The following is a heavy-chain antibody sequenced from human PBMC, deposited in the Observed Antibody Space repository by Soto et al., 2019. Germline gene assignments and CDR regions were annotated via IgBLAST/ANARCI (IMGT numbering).Heavy chain of an antibody. CDR1: GFTFSNYW. V-gene: IGHV3-74*01. D-gene: IGHD2-15*01. J-gene: IGHJ6*03. CDR2: INSDGSVS. Sequence: EVQLVESGGGLVQPGGSLRLSCAASGFTFSNYWMYWVRQAPGKGLVWVSRINSDGSVSSYADSVKGRLTISRDNVKNTLYLQMNRLRAEDTAVYYCARGDCVGGPCYSLAGSFYYYMDVWGKGTTVTGS. CDR3: ARGDCVGGPCYSLAGSFYYYMDV.